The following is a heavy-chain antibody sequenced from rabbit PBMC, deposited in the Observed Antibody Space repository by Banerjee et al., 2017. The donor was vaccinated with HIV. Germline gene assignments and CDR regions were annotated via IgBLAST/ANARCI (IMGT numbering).Heavy chain of an antibody. V-gene: IGHV1S7*01. CDR2: IDTVFGST. D-gene: IGHD2-1*01. Sequence: QLVESGGGLVQPGGSLKLSCKASGFDFSSYYMSWVRQAPGKGLEWIGYIDTVFGSTYYANWVNGRFTISSHSAQNTLYLQLNSLTAADTATYFCVRGSDDYDARLDVWGPGTLVTVS. CDR1: GFDFSSYY. J-gene: IGHJ3*01. CDR3: VRGSDDYDARLDV.